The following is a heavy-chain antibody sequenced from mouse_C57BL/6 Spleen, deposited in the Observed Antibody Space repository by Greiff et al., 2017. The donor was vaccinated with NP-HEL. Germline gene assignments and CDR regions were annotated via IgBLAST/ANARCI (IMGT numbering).Heavy chain of an antibody. D-gene: IGHD1-1*01. CDR1: GFTFSSYA. CDR2: ISDGGSYT. J-gene: IGHJ1*03. Sequence: EVKVEESGGGLVKPGGSLKLSCAASGFTFSSYAMSWVRQTPEKRLEWVATISDGGSYTYYPDNVKGRFTISRDNAKNNLYLQMSHLKSEDTAMYYCARAQGSSYWYFDVWGTGTTVTVSS. CDR3: ARAQGSSYWYFDV. V-gene: IGHV5-4*03.